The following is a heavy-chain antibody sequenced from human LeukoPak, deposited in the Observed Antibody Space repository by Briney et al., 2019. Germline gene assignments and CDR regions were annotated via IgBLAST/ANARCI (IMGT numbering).Heavy chain of an antibody. CDR1: GYTFTGYY. D-gene: IGHD3-10*01. CDR2: INPNNGGT. Sequence: EASVKVSCKASGYTFTGYYMHWVRQAPGQGFEWMGWINPNNGGTNYAQNFQGRVTMTRDTSISTAYMELSRLTSDDTAVYYCARSQMLGSFDYWGQGTLVTVSS. V-gene: IGHV1-2*02. CDR3: ARSQMLGSFDY. J-gene: IGHJ4*02.